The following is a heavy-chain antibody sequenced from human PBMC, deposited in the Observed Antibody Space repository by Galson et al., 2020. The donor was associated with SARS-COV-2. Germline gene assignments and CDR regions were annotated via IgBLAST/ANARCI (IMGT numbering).Heavy chain of an antibody. D-gene: IGHD3-16*01. CDR1: GFTFSSYW. V-gene: IGHV3-74*01. Sequence: ALHGESLKISCAASGFTFSSYWMHWVRQAPGKGLVWVSRINSDGSSTSYADSVKGRFTISRDNAKNTLYLQMNSLRAEDTAVYYCARDSESSKWPTFGSLAAFDYWGQGTLVTVSS. CDR3: ARDSESSKWPTFGSLAAFDY. J-gene: IGHJ4*02. CDR2: INSDGSST.